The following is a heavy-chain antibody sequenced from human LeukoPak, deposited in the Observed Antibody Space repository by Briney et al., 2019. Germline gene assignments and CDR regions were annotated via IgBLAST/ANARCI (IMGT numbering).Heavy chain of an antibody. CDR2: IYYSGST. J-gene: IGHJ4*02. D-gene: IGHD3-22*01. CDR1: GGSISSGDYY. CDR3: ARVGMYYYDSSEDY. V-gene: IGHV4-30-4*01. Sequence: SQTLSLTCTVSGGSISSGDYYWSWIRQPPGKGLEWIGYIYYSGSTYYNPSLKSRVTISVDTSKNQFSLKLSSVTAADTAVYYCARVGMYYYDSSEDYWGQGTLVTVSS.